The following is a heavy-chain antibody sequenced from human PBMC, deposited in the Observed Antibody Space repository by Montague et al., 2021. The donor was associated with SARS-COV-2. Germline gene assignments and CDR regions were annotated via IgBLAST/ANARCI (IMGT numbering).Heavy chain of an antibody. V-gene: IGHV3-48*03. CDR3: ARVGKQYCSGGSYYYKNPYFGMDV. CDR2: ISSSATVT. J-gene: IGHJ6*02. CDR1: GFTFGNYE. Sequence: SLRLSCAASGFTFGNYEMNWVRQAPGKGLEWVSYISSSATVTYNTDSVKGRFSISRDNGRNSLFLQMNSLRAEDTAIYCCARVGKQYCSGGSYYYKNPYFGMDVWGQGTTVTVSS. D-gene: IGHD2-15*01.